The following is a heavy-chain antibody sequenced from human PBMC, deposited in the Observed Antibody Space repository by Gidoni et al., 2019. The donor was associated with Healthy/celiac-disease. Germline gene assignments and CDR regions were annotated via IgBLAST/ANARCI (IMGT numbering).Heavy chain of an antibody. CDR3: ARAHDYGAFDI. J-gene: IGHJ3*02. V-gene: IGHV3-21*01. CDR2: ISSSSSYI. D-gene: IGHD4-17*01. CDR1: GFTFSSYS. Sequence: EVQLVESGGGLVKPGGSRRLSCAASGFTFSSYSMNWVRQAPGKGLGWVSSISSSSSYISYADSVKCRFTISRDNAKNSLYLQMNSLRAEDTAVYYCARAHDYGAFDIWGQGTMVTVSS.